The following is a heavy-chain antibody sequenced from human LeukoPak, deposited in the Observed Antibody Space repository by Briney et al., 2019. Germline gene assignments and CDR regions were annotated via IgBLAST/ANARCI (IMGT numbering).Heavy chain of an antibody. V-gene: IGHV4-38-2*01. CDR3: ARVIRPRITIFGVVIEGFDY. CDR2: IYHSGST. Sequence: PSETLSLTCAVSGYSVSSGYYWAWIRQPPGKGLAWIGSIYHSGSTYYNPSLKSRVTISVDTSKNQFSLKLSSVTAADMAEYYCARVIRPRITIFGVVIEGFDYWGQGTLVTVSS. CDR1: GYSVSSGYY. D-gene: IGHD3-3*01. J-gene: IGHJ4*02.